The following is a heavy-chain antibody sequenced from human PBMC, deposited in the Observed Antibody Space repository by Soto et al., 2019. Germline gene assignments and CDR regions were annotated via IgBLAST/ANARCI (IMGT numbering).Heavy chain of an antibody. Sequence: QVQLVQSGAEMKKPGASVKISCKASGYYFTGYYMHWVRQAPGQGLEWMGWINPNSGVTNYAQRCQGRFTMTRVTSISTAYLEVKRLTSDATAVYFCATNLFSSTSRGSDFDPWGQGTLVIVSS. CDR3: ATNLFSSTSRGSDFDP. V-gene: IGHV1-2*02. CDR2: INPNSGVT. D-gene: IGHD2-2*01. J-gene: IGHJ5*02. CDR1: GYYFTGYY.